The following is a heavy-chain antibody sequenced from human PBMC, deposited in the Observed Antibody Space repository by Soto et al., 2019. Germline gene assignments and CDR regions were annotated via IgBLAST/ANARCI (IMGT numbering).Heavy chain of an antibody. CDR1: VYTFPSYG. CDR2: ISAYNGNT. J-gene: IGHJ4*02. V-gene: IGHV1-18*04. CDR3: ARLPVVVTAPAFDY. D-gene: IGHD2-21*02. Sequence: ASVTVSRMPSVYTFPSYGSSWVGQAPVQVLEWMGWISAYNGNTNYAQKLQGRVTMTTDTSTSTAYMELRSLRSDDTAVYYCARLPVVVTAPAFDYWGQGTLVTVSS.